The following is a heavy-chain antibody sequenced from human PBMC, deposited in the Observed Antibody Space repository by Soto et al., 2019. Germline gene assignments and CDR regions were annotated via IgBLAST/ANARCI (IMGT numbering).Heavy chain of an antibody. CDR1: GYTFTSYG. V-gene: IGHV1-18*01. CDR3: ARDSPPVDY. Sequence: QVQLVQSGAEVKKPGASVKVSCKASGYTFTSYGVSWVRQAPGQGLEWMGWISAYNGNTKYAQKPQGKVTMTTDTSTNTAYMDPRSLRSDDTAAYYCARDSPPVDYWGQGTLVTVSS. J-gene: IGHJ4*02. CDR2: ISAYNGNT.